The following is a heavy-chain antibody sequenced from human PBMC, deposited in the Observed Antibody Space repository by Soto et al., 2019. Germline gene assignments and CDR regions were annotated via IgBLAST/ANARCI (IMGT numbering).Heavy chain of an antibody. D-gene: IGHD2-2*01. Sequence: SETLSLTWAVYGGSFSGYYWGWIRQPPGKXLEWIGEINHSRSTNYNPSLKSRVTISVDTSKNQFSLQLSSVTAADTAVYYCARGADYCSSTSCYPYSHYYGMDVWGQGTTVTVSS. J-gene: IGHJ6*02. CDR1: GGSFSGYY. V-gene: IGHV4-34*01. CDR2: INHSRST. CDR3: ARGADYCSSTSCYPYSHYYGMDV.